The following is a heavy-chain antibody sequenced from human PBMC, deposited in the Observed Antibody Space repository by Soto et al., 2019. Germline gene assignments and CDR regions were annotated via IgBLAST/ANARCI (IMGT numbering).Heavy chain of an antibody. CDR3: ARHHTLYYDSSGYLDY. CDR2: ISSSSSYT. J-gene: IGHJ4*02. D-gene: IGHD3-22*01. Sequence: PGGSLRLSCAASGFTFSDYYMSWIRQAPGKGLEWVSYISSSSSYTNYADSVKGRFTISRDNAKNSLYLQMNSLRAEDTAVYYCARHHTLYYDSSGYLDYWGQGTLVTVSS. CDR1: GFTFSDYY. V-gene: IGHV3-11*06.